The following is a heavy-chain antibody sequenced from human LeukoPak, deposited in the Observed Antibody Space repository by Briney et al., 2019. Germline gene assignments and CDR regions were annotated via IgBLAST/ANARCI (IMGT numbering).Heavy chain of an antibody. V-gene: IGHV3-72*01. Sequence: PGGSLRLSCEASGFIFTDHYMDWVRQAPGKGLEWVGRTKNRVHSYSTEYAASVNGRFTISRDNSKNSLYLQMNSLKTEDTAVYYCGVRFGDKGGYWGQGTLFTVSS. CDR2: TKNRVHSYST. D-gene: IGHD3-10*01. CDR3: GVRFGDKGGY. J-gene: IGHJ4*02. CDR1: GFIFTDHY.